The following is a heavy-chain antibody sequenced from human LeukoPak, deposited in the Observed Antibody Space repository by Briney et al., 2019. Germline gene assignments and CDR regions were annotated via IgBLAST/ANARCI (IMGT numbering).Heavy chain of an antibody. J-gene: IGHJ4*02. Sequence: SRSLSCAASGFAFDDYAMHWVRQAAGQGLEWVSGIGWNSGGIGYADSVTVRFTISRDNAKNTLYLQMNSLRAEDMALYFCAKDIGYSYGYGLDYWGQGTLVTVSS. D-gene: IGHD5-18*01. CDR3: AKDIGYSYGYGLDY. CDR1: GFAFDDYA. CDR2: IGWNSGGI. V-gene: IGHV3-9*03.